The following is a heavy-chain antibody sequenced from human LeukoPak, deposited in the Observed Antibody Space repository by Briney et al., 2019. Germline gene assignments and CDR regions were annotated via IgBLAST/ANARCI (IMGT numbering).Heavy chain of an antibody. V-gene: IGHV1-2*02. D-gene: IGHD6-13*01. CDR3: ARAVAAAAIDWFDP. CDR2: INPNSGGT. Sequence: ASVKVSCKASGYTFTGYYIHWVRQAPGQGLEGMGWINPNSGGTNYAQRFPGRVTMTRDTSISTAHMELSRLRSDDTAVYYCARAVAAAAIDWFDPWGQGTLVTVFS. J-gene: IGHJ5*02. CDR1: GYTFTGYY.